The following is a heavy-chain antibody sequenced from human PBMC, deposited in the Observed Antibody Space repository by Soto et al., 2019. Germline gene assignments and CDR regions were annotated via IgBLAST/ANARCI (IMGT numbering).Heavy chain of an antibody. D-gene: IGHD6-13*01. J-gene: IGHJ5*02. CDR3: ARTRYSSSWYWFDP. CDR2: IYYSGST. CDR1: GGSISSGGYY. Sequence: PSETLSLTCTVSGGSISSGGYYWSWIRQHPGKGLEWIGYIYYSGSTYYNPSLKSRVTISVDTSKNQFSLKLSSVTAADTAVYYCARTRYSSSWYWFDPWGQGTLVTVSS. V-gene: IGHV4-31*03.